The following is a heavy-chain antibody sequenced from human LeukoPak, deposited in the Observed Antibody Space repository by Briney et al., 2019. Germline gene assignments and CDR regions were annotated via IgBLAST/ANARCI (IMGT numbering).Heavy chain of an antibody. J-gene: IGHJ5*02. D-gene: IGHD6-6*01. Sequence: GGSLRLSCAASGFTFSSYWMSWVRQAPGKGLEWVAYIKRDGSETYYVDSVKGRFTISRNNAKNSLYLQMNTLRAEDTAVYYCARGSVAARSPFDPWGQGTLVTVSS. CDR2: IKRDGSET. CDR1: GFTFSSYW. V-gene: IGHV3-7*01. CDR3: ARGSVAARSPFDP.